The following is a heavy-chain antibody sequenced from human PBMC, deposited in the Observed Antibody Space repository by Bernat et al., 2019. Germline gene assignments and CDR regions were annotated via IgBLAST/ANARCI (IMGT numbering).Heavy chain of an antibody. V-gene: IGHV3-33*01. CDR2: IWYDGNVK. J-gene: IGHJ3*01. CDR1: GFSFSDFG. Sequence: QVQLVESGGGVVQPGRSLRLSCVASGFSFSDFGMHWVRQAPGRGLEWVAVIWYDGNVKYHADSVKGRFAISRDNSKTTVYLQMNSLRADDTAMYYCARDRNYNAFDFWGQGTMVTVSS. D-gene: IGHD5-24*01. CDR3: ARDRNYNAFDF.